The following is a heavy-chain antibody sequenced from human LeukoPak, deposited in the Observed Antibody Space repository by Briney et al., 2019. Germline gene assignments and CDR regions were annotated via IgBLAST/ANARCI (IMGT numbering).Heavy chain of an antibody. D-gene: IGHD3-9*01. CDR3: AREGDYDILTGTPGAFDI. V-gene: IGHV1-18*01. J-gene: IGHJ3*02. CDR2: ISAYNGNT. Sequence: ASVKVSCKASGYTFTSYGISWVRQAPGQGLEWMGWISAYNGNTNYAQKLQGRVTMTTDTSTSTAYMELRSLRSDDTAVYYCAREGDYDILTGTPGAFDIWGQGTMVTVSS. CDR1: GYTFTSYG.